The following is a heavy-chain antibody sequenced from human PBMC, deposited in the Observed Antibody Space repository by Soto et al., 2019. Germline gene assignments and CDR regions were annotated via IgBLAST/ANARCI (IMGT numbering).Heavy chain of an antibody. CDR1: GFTFSSYG. J-gene: IGHJ6*02. Sequence: GGSLRLSCAASGFTFSSYGMHWVRQAPGRGLEWVAVIWYDGSNKYYADSVKGRFTISRDNSKNTLYLQMNSLRAEDTAVYYCARDLAERALLRFLEWLPKSPEHYYYYGMDVWGQGTTVTVSS. V-gene: IGHV3-33*01. CDR2: IWYDGSNK. D-gene: IGHD3-3*01. CDR3: ARDLAERALLRFLEWLPKSPEHYYYYGMDV.